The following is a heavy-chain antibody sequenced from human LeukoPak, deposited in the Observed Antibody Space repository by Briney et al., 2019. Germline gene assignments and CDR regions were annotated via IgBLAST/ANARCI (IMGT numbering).Heavy chain of an antibody. D-gene: IGHD1-26*01. CDR1: GFTFNSYD. Sequence: GRSLRLSCAVSGFTFNSYDMQWVRQAPGKGLEWVAGISYDGRNKNNADSVKGRFTISRDNFENTLYLQMNSLRVEDTAVYYCAKGKYLLDYWGQGTLVTVSS. CDR2: ISYDGRNK. CDR3: AKGKYLLDY. J-gene: IGHJ4*02. V-gene: IGHV3-30*18.